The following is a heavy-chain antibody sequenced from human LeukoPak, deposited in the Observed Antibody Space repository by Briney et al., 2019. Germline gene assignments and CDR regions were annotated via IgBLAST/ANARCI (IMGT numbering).Heavy chain of an antibody. CDR2: IYHSGST. Sequence: KTSETLSLTCAVYGGSFSGYYWSWIRQPPGKGLEWIGYIYHSGSTNYDPSLKSRVTISVDTSKNQFSLKLSSVTAADTAVYYCARRVRTAAAYYYYYYMDVWGKGTTVTVSS. D-gene: IGHD5-18*01. V-gene: IGHV4-34*01. CDR1: GGSFSGYY. J-gene: IGHJ6*03. CDR3: ARRVRTAAAYYYYYYMDV.